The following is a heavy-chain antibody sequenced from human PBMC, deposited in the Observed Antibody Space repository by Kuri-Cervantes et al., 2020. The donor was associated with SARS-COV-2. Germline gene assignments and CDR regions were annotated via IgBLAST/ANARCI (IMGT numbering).Heavy chain of an antibody. D-gene: IGHD2-2*01. Sequence: ESLKISCAVYGGSFSGYYWSWIRQPPGKGLEWIGRIYTSGSTNYNPSLKSRVTMSVDTSKNQFSLKLSSVTAADTAVYYCARSTSYWYFDLWGRGTLVTVSS. J-gene: IGHJ2*01. V-gene: IGHV4-59*10. CDR2: IYTSGST. CDR3: ARSTSYWYFDL. CDR1: GGSFSGYY.